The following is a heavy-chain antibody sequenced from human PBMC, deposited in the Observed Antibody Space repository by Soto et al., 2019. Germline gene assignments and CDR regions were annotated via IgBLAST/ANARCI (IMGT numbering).Heavy chain of an antibody. CDR2: IYYSGST. V-gene: IGHV4-39*01. D-gene: IGHD5-12*01. CDR1: GGSISSSSYY. CDR3: ARHPATLNWFDP. J-gene: IGHJ5*02. Sequence: QLQLQESGPGLVKPSETLSLTCTVSGGSISSSSYYWGWIRQPPGKGLEWIGSIYYSGSTYYNPSLKSRVTISVDTSKNQFSLKLSSVTAADTAVYYCARHPATLNWFDPWGQGTLVTVSS.